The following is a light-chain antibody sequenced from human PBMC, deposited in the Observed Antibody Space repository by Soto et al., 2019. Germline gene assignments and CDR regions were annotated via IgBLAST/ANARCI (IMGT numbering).Light chain of an antibody. V-gene: IGKV1-39*01. CDR1: QTITNY. CDR3: QQSYSSPWT. Sequence: DIQMTQSPSSLSASVGDRVTITCRASQTITNYLNWYQLKPGKAPKLLIYAASTLLSGVPSRFSGGGSGTDFTLTIDSLQPEDFATYYCQQSYSSPWTFGQGTKVEIK. J-gene: IGKJ1*01. CDR2: AAS.